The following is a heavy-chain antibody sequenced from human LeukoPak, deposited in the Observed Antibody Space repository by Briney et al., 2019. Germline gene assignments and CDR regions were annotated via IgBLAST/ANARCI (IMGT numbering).Heavy chain of an antibody. D-gene: IGHD2-15*01. V-gene: IGHV3-30*03. CDR2: ISYDGSNK. CDR1: GFTFSSYG. Sequence: PGGSLRLSCAASGFTFSSYGMHWVRQAPGKGLERVAVISYDGSNKYYADSVKGRFTISRDNSKNTLYLQMNSLRAEDTAVYYCSWELLRGGQGTLVTVSS. CDR3: SWELLR. J-gene: IGHJ4*02.